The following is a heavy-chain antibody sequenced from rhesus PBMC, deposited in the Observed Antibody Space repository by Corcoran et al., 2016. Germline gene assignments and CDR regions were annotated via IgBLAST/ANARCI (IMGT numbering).Heavy chain of an antibody. Sequence: QVQLQESGPGLVKPSETLSLTCAVSGGSFSGYYWGWIRQPPGKGLEWIGYIRGSSGSPAYNPPLKSRVTISPDTSKNRFSLKLSSVTAADTAVYYCARGVGHYNIWTGLSGFDYWGQGVLVTVSS. D-gene: IGHD3-3*01. V-gene: IGHV4-165*01. J-gene: IGHJ4*01. CDR3: ARGVGHYNIWTGLSGFDY. CDR2: IRGSSGSP. CDR1: GGSFSGYY.